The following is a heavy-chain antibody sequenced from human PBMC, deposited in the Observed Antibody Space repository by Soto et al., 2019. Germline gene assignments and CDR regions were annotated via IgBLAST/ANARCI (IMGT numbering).Heavy chain of an antibody. CDR3: ARDQFDSYGPKGGLDY. D-gene: IGHD5-18*01. J-gene: IGHJ4*02. CDR2: ISAYNGNT. CDR1: GYTFTSYG. V-gene: IGHV1-18*01. Sequence: QVQLVQSGAEVKKPGASVKVSCKASGYTFTSYGISWVRQAPGQGHEWMGWISAYNGNTNYAQKLQGRVTMPTETSTSTAYMELRSLRSDDTAVYYCARDQFDSYGPKGGLDYWGQGTLVTVSS.